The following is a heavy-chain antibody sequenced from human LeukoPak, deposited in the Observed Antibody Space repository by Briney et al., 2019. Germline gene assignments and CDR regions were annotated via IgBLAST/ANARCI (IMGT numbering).Heavy chain of an antibody. Sequence: GGPLRLSCAASGFTFDNYAMHWVRQAPGKGLEWVSGIAWNSGNTGFADSVKGRFTISRDNAENSLSLQMNSLTPEDTAFYFCAKDMNSYGSGSSYNPWGPFDSWGQGTLVTVSS. CDR1: GFTFDNYA. CDR3: AKDMNSYGSGSSYNPWGPFDS. J-gene: IGHJ4*02. V-gene: IGHV3-9*01. CDR2: IAWNSGNT. D-gene: IGHD3-10*01.